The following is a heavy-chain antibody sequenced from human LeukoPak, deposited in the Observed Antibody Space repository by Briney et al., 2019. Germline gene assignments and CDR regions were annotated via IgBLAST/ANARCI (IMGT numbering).Heavy chain of an antibody. D-gene: IGHD6-13*01. V-gene: IGHV4-4*07. CDR3: ARQIASAGTAGFDF. CDR2: IYSTGTT. Sequence: SEILSLTCTVSGGSISSYYWSWIRQPAGKGLEWNGRIYSTGTTNYNPSLKSRVTMSVDTSKNQFSLRLRSVTAADTAVYYCARQIASAGTAGFDFWGQGALVTVSS. CDR1: GGSISSYY. J-gene: IGHJ4*02.